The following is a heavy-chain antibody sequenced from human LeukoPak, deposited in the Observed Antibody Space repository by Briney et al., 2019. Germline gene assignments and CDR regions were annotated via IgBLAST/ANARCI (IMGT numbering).Heavy chain of an antibody. D-gene: IGHD5-18*01. Sequence: PGGSLRLSCAASGFTFSSYAMSWVRQAPGKGLEWVSAISGSGGSTYYADSVKGRFTISRDNSKNTLYLQMNSLRTEDTAVYYCASAADTAMAAASDYWGQGTLVTVSS. CDR1: GFTFSSYA. CDR2: ISGSGGST. V-gene: IGHV3-23*01. CDR3: ASAADTAMAAASDY. J-gene: IGHJ4*02.